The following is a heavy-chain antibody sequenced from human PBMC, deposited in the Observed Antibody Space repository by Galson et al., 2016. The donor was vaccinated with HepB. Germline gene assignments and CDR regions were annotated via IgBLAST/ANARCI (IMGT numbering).Heavy chain of an antibody. V-gene: IGHV1-69*13. D-gene: IGHD2-8*01. CDR2: IIPIFGTA. Sequence: SVKVSCKASGGTFSSYAISWVRQAPGQGLEWMGGIIPIFGTANYAKKFQGRVTITADESTSTAYMELSSLRSEDTAVYYCARVPPYCTNGVCKQKNWFDPWGQGTLVTVSS. J-gene: IGHJ5*02. CDR1: GGTFSSYA. CDR3: ARVPPYCTNGVCKQKNWFDP.